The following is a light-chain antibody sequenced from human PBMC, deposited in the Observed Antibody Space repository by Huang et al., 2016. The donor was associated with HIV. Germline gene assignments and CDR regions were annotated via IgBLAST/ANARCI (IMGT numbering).Light chain of an antibody. CDR3: QQYYSASIT. CDR2: WAS. Sequence: DIVIPQSPGYLTVSLGVRTSLTCTSSQPLLSTANNKSDLAWYQQKPRQPPKALIYWASNRDSVVPEQFSGSGSGTDFTLTISSLQAEDEALYYCQQYYSASITFGQGTRVEI. J-gene: IGKJ5*01. CDR1: QPLLSTANNKSD. V-gene: IGKV4-1*01.